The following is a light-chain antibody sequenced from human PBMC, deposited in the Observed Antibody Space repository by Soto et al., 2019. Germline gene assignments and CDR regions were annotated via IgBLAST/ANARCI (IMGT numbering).Light chain of an antibody. CDR2: AAS. CDR3: QQSYSTPYT. Sequence: DIQLTQSPSSLSASVGDRVTITCRASQRISSYLNWYQQKPGKAPKLLIYAASSLQSGVPSRFSGSGSGTNFTLTISSLRPEDFATYYCQQSYSTPYTFGQGTKLEIK. V-gene: IGKV1-39*01. J-gene: IGKJ2*01. CDR1: QRISSY.